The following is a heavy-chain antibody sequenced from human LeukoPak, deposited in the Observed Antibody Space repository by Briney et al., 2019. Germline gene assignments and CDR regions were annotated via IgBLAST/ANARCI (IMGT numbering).Heavy chain of an antibody. D-gene: IGHD2-2*02. CDR2: IRYDGSNK. Sequence: PGGSLRLSCAATRFTFSSYVMHWVRQAPCKGVEGVALIRYDGSNKYYADSVKGRFTLSRENSKNTLYLQMSSLRAEDTAVYYCAKGGRCSSTSCYKGDYYYYYMDGWGKGTTVTDSS. V-gene: IGHV3-30*02. J-gene: IGHJ6*03. CDR1: RFTFSSYV. CDR3: AKGGRCSSTSCYKGDYYYYYMDG.